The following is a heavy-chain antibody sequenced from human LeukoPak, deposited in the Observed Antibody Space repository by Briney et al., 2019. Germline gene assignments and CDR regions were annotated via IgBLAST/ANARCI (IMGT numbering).Heavy chain of an antibody. Sequence: PSETLSLTCTVSGGSVTRYYWSWIRQPPGKGLEWIGYIYYSGSTNYNPSLKSRVTISVDTSKNQLSLKLNSVTAADTAVYYCARMLYDAFDIWGQETMVTVSS. CDR3: ARMLYDAFDI. J-gene: IGHJ3*02. V-gene: IGHV4-59*02. CDR1: GGSVTRYY. CDR2: IYYSGST. D-gene: IGHD2-8*01.